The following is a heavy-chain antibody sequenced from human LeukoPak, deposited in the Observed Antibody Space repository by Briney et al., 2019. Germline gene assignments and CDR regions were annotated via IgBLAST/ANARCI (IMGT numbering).Heavy chain of an antibody. Sequence: GGSLRLSCAASGFTFSSYEMNWVRQAPGKGLEWVSYISSSGNTIYYADSLKGRFTISRDNAKNSLYLQMNSLRAEDTAVYYCARDTSYYGSGSSVDAFDIWGQGTMVTASS. CDR1: GFTFSSYE. D-gene: IGHD3-10*01. CDR2: ISSSGNTI. CDR3: ARDTSYYGSGSSVDAFDI. J-gene: IGHJ3*02. V-gene: IGHV3-48*03.